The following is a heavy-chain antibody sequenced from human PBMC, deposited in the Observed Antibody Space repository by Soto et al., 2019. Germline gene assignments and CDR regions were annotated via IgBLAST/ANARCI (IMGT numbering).Heavy chain of an antibody. CDR3: ARERVVNYTDYYFDY. V-gene: IGHV3-21*01. CDR1: GFDFYYYN. Sequence: GGSLRLSCAASGFDFYYYNMNWVRQAPGRGLEWVSSISGTGIDIHFADSVKDRFVIPRDNAKTSLYLQMNSLRPGDTAVYYCARERVVNYTDYYFDYWGHGTLVTAPQ. J-gene: IGHJ4*01. D-gene: IGHD3-16*02. CDR2: ISGTGIDI.